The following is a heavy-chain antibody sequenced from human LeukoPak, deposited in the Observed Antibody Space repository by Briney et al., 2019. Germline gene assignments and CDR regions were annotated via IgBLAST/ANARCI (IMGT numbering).Heavy chain of an antibody. V-gene: IGHV3-21*01. CDR3: ASRIRPDSSGYTLAH. D-gene: IGHD3-22*01. CDR2: ISSSSSYI. Sequence: NPGGSLRLPCAASGFTFSSYSMNWVRQAPGKGLEWVSSISSSSSYIYYADSEKGRFTISRDNAKNSLYLQMNSLRAEDTAVYYCASRIRPDSSGYTLAHWGQGTLVTVSS. J-gene: IGHJ4*02. CDR1: GFTFSSYS.